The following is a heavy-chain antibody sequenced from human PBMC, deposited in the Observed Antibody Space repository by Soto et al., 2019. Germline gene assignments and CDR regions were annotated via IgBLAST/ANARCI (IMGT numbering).Heavy chain of an antibody. Sequence: GGSLRLSCAASGFTFSGHWIHWFRQASGKGLEWVSRIDTGGAVTSYADSVKGRFTISTDNAKNTVYLQMNGLGVEDTAVYYCSAVFDFWGQGILVTVSS. J-gene: IGHJ4*02. V-gene: IGHV3-74*01. CDR2: IDTGGAVT. CDR3: SAVFDF. CDR1: GFTFSGHW. D-gene: IGHD4-17*01.